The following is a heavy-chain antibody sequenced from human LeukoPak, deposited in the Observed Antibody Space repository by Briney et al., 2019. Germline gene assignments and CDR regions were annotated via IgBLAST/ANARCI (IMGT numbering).Heavy chain of an antibody. CDR3: ARDTCDGGDCFNWFDP. CDR1: GNSFTDYC. D-gene: IGHD2-21*02. Sequence: ASVKVSCKASGNSFTDYCIHWARQAPGQGLEWMGWINPKGGGINYAPEFQGRVTMTRDTSITTAYMELSSLRSDDTAMYYCARDTCDGGDCFNWFDPWGQGTLVTVSS. CDR2: INPKGGGI. J-gene: IGHJ5*02. V-gene: IGHV1-2*02.